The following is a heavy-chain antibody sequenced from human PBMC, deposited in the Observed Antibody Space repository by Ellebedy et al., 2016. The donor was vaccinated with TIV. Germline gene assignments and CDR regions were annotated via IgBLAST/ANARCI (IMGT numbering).Heavy chain of an antibody. CDR3: ARYTPDSDYYYYYGMDV. CDR2: INPNSGGT. J-gene: IGHJ6*02. Sequence: ASVKVSCXASGYTFTGYYMHWVRQAPGQGLEWMGWINPNSGGTNYAQKFQGWVTMTRDTSISTAYMELSSLRSEDTAVYYCARYTPDSDYYYYYGMDVWGQGTTVTVSS. V-gene: IGHV1-2*04. D-gene: IGHD1-26*01. CDR1: GYTFTGYY.